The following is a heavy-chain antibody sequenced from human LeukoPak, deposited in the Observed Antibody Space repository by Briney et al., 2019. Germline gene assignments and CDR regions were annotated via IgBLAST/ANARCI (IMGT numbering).Heavy chain of an antibody. CDR2: MSYSGST. Sequence: PSETLSLTCNVSGGSISSYYWNWIRHPPGKGLEWIGYMSYSGSTHYTPSLESRVTILADTSTSQVSLTLSSVTAEDTAVYYCATYPHYYGTSGVDYWGQGTLVTVSS. J-gene: IGHJ4*02. D-gene: IGHD3-10*01. V-gene: IGHV4-59*08. CDR3: ATYPHYYGTSGVDY. CDR1: GGSISSYY.